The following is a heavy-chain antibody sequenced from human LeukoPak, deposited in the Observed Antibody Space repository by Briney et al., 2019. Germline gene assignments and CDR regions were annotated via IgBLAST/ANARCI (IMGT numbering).Heavy chain of an antibody. D-gene: IGHD1-1*01. CDR2: INSYNGNT. V-gene: IGHV1-18*01. J-gene: IGHJ4*02. CDR3: ARRQGTSLNFDY. CDR1: GYTFSCHG. Sequence: ASVKVSCKSSGYTFSCHGFRWVRQPPGQGVEGMGWINSYNGNTNYAQKLQGRVTMTTDTSSSTDYMELRSVRSDDTAVYYCARRQGTSLNFDYWGQGTLVTVSS.